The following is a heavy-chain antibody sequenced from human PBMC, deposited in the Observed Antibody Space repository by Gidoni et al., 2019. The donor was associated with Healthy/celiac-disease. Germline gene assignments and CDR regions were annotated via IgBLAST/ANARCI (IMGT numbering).Heavy chain of an antibody. CDR1: GYTFTSSY. D-gene: IGHD4-17*01. CDR3: ARGGYGDYGTVPYYYGMDV. V-gene: IGHV1-46*01. Sequence: QVQLVQSGAEVKKPGASVKVSCKASGYTFTSSYMHWVRQAPGQGLEWMGRINPSGGSTSYAQKFQGRVTMTRDTSTSTVYMELSSLRSEDTAVYYCARGGYGDYGTVPYYYGMDVWGQGTTVTVSS. J-gene: IGHJ6*02. CDR2: INPSGGST.